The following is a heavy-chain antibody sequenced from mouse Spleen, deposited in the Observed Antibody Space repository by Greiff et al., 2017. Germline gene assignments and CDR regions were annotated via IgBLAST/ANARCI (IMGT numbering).Heavy chain of an antibody. CDR1: GYTFTSYW. Sequence: QVQLQQPGAVLVKPGASVKLSCKASGYTFTSYWMHWVKQRPGQGLEWIGMIHPNSGSTNYNEKFKSKATLTVDKSSSTAYMQLSSLTSEDSAVYYCARNSYYSYSFDYWGQGTTLTVSS. CDR3: ARNSYYSYSFDY. V-gene: IGHV1-64*01. CDR2: IHPNSGST. D-gene: IGHD2-12*01. J-gene: IGHJ2*01.